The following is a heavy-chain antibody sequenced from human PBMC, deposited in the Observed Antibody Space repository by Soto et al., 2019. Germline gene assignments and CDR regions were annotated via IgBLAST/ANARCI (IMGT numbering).Heavy chain of an antibody. Sequence: SVKVYCKASGGTFSSYAISWVRQAPGQGLEWMGGIIPIFGTANYAQKFQGRVTITADESTSTAYMELSSLRSEDTAVYYCARAGITRGYCSGGSCPRYGMDVWGQGTTVTVSS. CDR1: GGTFSSYA. CDR3: ARAGITRGYCSGGSCPRYGMDV. J-gene: IGHJ6*02. D-gene: IGHD2-15*01. V-gene: IGHV1-69*13. CDR2: IIPIFGTA.